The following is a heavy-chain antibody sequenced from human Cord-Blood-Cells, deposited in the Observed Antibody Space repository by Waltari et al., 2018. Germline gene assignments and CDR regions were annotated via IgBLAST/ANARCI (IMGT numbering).Heavy chain of an antibody. CDR1: GYPFTGYY. CDR2: INPDSGGT. J-gene: IGHJ4*02. CDR3: ARSASLGCLRYFDY. D-gene: IGHD2-15*01. Sequence: QVQLVQSGAEVKKPGASVKVSCKASGYPFTGYYMHWVRQAPGQGLEWMGGINPDSGGTNYAQKFQGLVTMTRDTSICTAYMELGRLRSVDTAVYYCARSASLGCLRYFDYWGQGTLVAVSS. V-gene: IGHV1-2*04.